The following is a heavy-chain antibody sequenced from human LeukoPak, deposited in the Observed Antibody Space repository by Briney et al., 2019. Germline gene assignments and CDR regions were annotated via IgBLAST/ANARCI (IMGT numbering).Heavy chain of an antibody. Sequence: SETLSLTCTVSGGSISSSSYYRGWIRQPPGKGLEWIGSIYYSGSTYYNPSLKSRVTISVDTSKNQFSLKLSSVTAADTAVYYCAGIPIVVVVAANDYWGQGTLVTVSS. D-gene: IGHD2-15*01. CDR1: GGSISSSSYY. J-gene: IGHJ4*02. CDR3: AGIPIVVVVAANDY. CDR2: IYYSGST. V-gene: IGHV4-39*01.